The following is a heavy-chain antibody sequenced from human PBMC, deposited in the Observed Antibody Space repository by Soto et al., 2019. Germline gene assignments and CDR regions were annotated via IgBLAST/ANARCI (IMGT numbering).Heavy chain of an antibody. CDR2: IYYSGST. D-gene: IGHD3-10*01. V-gene: IGHV4-59*01. Sequence: SETLSLTCTVSGGSISSYYWSWIRQPPGKGLEWIGYIYYSGSTNYNPSLKSRVTISVDTSKNQFSLKLSSVTAADTAVYYCASRSDGSGSYFRYWGQGTLVTVSS. J-gene: IGHJ4*02. CDR3: ASRSDGSGSYFRY. CDR1: GGSISSYY.